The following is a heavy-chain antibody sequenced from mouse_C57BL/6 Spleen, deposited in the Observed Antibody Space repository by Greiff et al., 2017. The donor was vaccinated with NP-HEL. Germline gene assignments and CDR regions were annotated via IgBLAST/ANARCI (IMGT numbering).Heavy chain of an antibody. D-gene: IGHD1-1*01. CDR1: GFSLTSYA. CDR3: ARYYGSRDDYAMDY. Sequence: QVQLQQSGPGLVAPSPCLSITCTASGFSLTSYAISWVRQPPGKGLEWLGVIWTGGGTNYNSPLKNRLSISKDNSKSQVFLKMNSLQAEDTARYYCARYYGSRDDYAMDYWGQGTTVTVSS. V-gene: IGHV2-9-1*01. J-gene: IGHJ4*01. CDR2: IWTGGGT.